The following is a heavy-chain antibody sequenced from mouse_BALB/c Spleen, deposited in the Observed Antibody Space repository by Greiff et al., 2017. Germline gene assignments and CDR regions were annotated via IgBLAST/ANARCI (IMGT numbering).Heavy chain of an antibody. J-gene: IGHJ3*01. CDR2: ISSGGST. CDR3: ARGRDDYDREFAY. CDR1: GFTFSSYA. D-gene: IGHD2-4*01. Sequence: EVMLVESGGGLVKPGGSLKLSCAASGFTFSSYAMSWVRQTPEKRLEWVASISSGGSTYYPDSVKGRFTISRDNARNILYLQMSSLRSEDTAMYYCARGRDDYDREFAYWGQGTLVTVSA. V-gene: IGHV5-6-5*01.